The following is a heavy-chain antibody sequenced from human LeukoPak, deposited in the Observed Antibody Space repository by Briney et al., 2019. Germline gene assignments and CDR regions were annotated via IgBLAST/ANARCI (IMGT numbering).Heavy chain of an antibody. CDR2: INQDGSEK. CDR3: AREVIAVAGTTNY. J-gene: IGHJ4*02. Sequence: PGGSLRLSCAASGFTFSSYWMRWVPQAPGKGLEWVANINQDGSEKYYVDSVKGRFTISRDNAKNSLYLQMNSLRAEDTAVYYCAREVIAVAGTTNYWGQGTLVTASS. D-gene: IGHD6-19*01. V-gene: IGHV3-7*01. CDR1: GFTFSSYW.